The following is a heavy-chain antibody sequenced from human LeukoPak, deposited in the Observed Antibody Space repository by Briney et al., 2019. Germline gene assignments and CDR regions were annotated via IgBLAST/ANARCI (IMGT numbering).Heavy chain of an antibody. CDR3: AKQYFDWFFDY. CDR1: GFTFSSYG. D-gene: IGHD3-9*01. V-gene: IGHV3-30*18. CDR2: MSYDGSNR. J-gene: IGHJ4*02. Sequence: PGRSLRLSCAASGFTFSSYGMHWVRQAPGKGLEWVAVMSYDGSNRYYADSVRGRFTISRDNSKNTLYLQMNSLRAEDTAVYYCAKQYFDWFFDYWGQGTLVTVSS.